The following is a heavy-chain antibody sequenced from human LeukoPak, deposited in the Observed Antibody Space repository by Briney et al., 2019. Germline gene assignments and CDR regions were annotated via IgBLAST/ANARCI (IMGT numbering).Heavy chain of an antibody. D-gene: IGHD5-18*01. CDR1: GFTFSSYA. V-gene: IGHV3-30*04. CDR2: ISYDGSNK. J-gene: IGHJ4*02. Sequence: PGGSLRLSCAASGFTFSSYAMHWVRQAPGKGLEWVAVISYDGSNKYYADFVKGRFTISRDNSKNTLYLQMKSLRAEDTAVYYCAKAYRYSFGFLDYWGQGTLVTVSS. CDR3: AKAYRYSFGFLDY.